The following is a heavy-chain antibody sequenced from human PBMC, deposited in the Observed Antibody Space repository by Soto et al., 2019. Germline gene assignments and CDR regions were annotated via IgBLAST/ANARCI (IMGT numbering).Heavy chain of an antibody. J-gene: IGHJ2*01. CDR3: ASSYLNDFDNSGYYWYLDL. Sequence: QVQLVESGGGVVQPGRSLRLSCAASAFTFSSYGMHWVRQAPGKGLEWLAVIWYDGSNKYYGDSVKGRFSISRDNSKNSLYRQINSLSAEDTALYYCASSYLNDFDNSGYYWYLDLWGRGSLVTVSS. V-gene: IGHV3-33*01. D-gene: IGHD3-22*01. CDR2: IWYDGSNK. CDR1: AFTFSSYG.